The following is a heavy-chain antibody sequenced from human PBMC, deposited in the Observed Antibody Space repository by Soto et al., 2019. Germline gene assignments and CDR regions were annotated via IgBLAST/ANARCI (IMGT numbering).Heavy chain of an antibody. CDR3: AKGGVGSTSNAFDI. Sequence: GGSLRLSCAAYGFTFRSYGMHWVRQAPAKGLEWVAVISYDGSNKYYEDSVKGRFTISRDNSKNTLYLQMNSLRAEDTGVYYCAKGGVGSTSNAFDIWGQGTMVTVSS. D-gene: IGHD1-26*01. CDR2: ISYDGSNK. J-gene: IGHJ3*02. V-gene: IGHV3-30*18. CDR1: GFTFRSYG.